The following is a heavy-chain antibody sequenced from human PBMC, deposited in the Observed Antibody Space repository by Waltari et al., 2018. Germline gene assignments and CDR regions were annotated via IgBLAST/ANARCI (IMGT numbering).Heavy chain of an antibody. CDR1: GGSISSSSYY. V-gene: IGHV4-39*07. CDR3: ATSYCGGDCSAYYFDY. Sequence: QLQLQESGPGLVKPSEPLSLTCTVSGGSISSSSYYWGWIRQPPGKGLEWIGSIYYSGSTYYNPSLKSRVTISVDTSKNQFSLKLSSVTAADTAVYYCATSYCGGDCSAYYFDYWGQGTLVTVSS. D-gene: IGHD2-21*01. J-gene: IGHJ4*02. CDR2: IYYSGST.